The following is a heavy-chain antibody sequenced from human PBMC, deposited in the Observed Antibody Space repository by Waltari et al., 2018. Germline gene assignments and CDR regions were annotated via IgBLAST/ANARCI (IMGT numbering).Heavy chain of an antibody. CDR1: GYTFTGYY. CDR3: ARDTQLARYYYGMDV. V-gene: IGHV1-2*06. CDR2: INPNSGGT. Sequence: QVQLVQSGAEVKKPGASVTVSCKASGYTFTGYYMHWVRQAPGQGLEWMGRINPNSGGTNYAQKFQGRVTMTRDTSISTTYMELSRLRSDDTAVYYCARDTQLARYYYGMDVWGQGTTVTVSS. D-gene: IGHD6-6*01. J-gene: IGHJ6*02.